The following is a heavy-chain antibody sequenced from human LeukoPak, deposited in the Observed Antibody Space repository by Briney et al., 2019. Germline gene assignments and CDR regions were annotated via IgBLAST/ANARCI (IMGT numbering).Heavy chain of an antibody. Sequence: PGGSLRLSCAASGFTFSNAWMSWVRQAPGKGLEWVGRIKSKTDGGTTDYAAPVKGRFTISSDDSKNTLYLQMNSLKTEDTAVYYCTTAWLLWFGEFKPYWGQGTLVTVSS. V-gene: IGHV3-15*01. CDR1: GFTFSNAW. CDR3: TTAWLLWFGEFKPY. J-gene: IGHJ4*02. CDR2: IKSKTDGGTT. D-gene: IGHD3-10*01.